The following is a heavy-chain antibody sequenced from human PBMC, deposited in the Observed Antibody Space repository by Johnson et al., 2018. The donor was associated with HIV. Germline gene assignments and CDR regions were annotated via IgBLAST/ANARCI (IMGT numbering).Heavy chain of an antibody. V-gene: IGHV3-30*02. J-gene: IGHJ3*02. CDR2: IRYDGSKK. CDR3: AKDRLFGFRNDAFDI. CDR1: GFTFNNAW. Sequence: QMQLVESGGGVVHPGRSLRLSCAASGFTFNNAWMSWVRQAPGKGLEWVAFIRYDGSKKNYADSVKGRFTISRDNSKNTLYLQMNSLRAEDTAVYYCAKDRLFGFRNDAFDIWGQGTMVTVSS. D-gene: IGHD3-16*01.